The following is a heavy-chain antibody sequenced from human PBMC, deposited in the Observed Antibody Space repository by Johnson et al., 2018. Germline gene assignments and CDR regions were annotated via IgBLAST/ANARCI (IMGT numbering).Heavy chain of an antibody. V-gene: IGHV3-33*01. CDR3: VRDKYRGGAAFYVENNWFDP. Sequence: QVQLVESGGGVVQPGRSLRLSCAASGFTFSGFGMHWVRPAPGKGLEWVAIIWYDASEKYYADSVKGRFTISIDNSKNTLYLQMNSLRVEDTAVYYCVRDKYRGGAAFYVENNWFDPGGQGTLVTVSS. J-gene: IGHJ5*02. D-gene: IGHD1-26*01. CDR2: IWYDASEK. CDR1: GFTFSGFG.